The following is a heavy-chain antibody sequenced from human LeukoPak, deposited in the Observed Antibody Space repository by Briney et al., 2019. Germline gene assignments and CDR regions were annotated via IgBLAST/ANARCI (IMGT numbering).Heavy chain of an antibody. J-gene: IGHJ5*02. V-gene: IGHV1-2*02. Sequence: ASVKVSCKASGYTFTGYYMHWVRQAPGQGLEWMGWINPNSGDTNYAQRFQGRVTMTRDTSISTAYMEVTRLRSDDTAVYYCARDGSDSSSWYASWFDPWGQGTLVTVSS. CDR3: ARDGSDSSSWYASWFDP. D-gene: IGHD6-13*01. CDR2: INPNSGDT. CDR1: GYTFTGYY.